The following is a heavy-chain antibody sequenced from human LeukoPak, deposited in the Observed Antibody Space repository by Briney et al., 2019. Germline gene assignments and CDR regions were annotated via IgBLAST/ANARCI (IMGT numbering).Heavy chain of an antibody. Sequence: GGSLRLSCAASGFTFSSYSMNWVRQAPGKGLVWVSSISSSSSYIYYADSVKGRFTISRDNAKNSLYLQMNSLRAEDTAVYYCARDLSGIAAAGTCLDYWGQGTLVTVSS. J-gene: IGHJ4*02. V-gene: IGHV3-21*01. CDR3: ARDLSGIAAAGTCLDY. CDR1: GFTFSSYS. D-gene: IGHD6-13*01. CDR2: ISSSSSYI.